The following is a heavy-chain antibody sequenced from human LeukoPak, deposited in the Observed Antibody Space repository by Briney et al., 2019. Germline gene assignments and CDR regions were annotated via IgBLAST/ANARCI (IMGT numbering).Heavy chain of an antibody. CDR3: ARGMVRGVMYGMDV. D-gene: IGHD3-10*01. Sequence: SETLSLTCTVSGGSISSYYWSWIRQPPGKGLEWIGYIYYSGSTNYNPSLKSRVTISVDTSKNQFSLKLSSVTAADTAVYYCARGMVRGVMYGMDVWDQGTTVTVSS. V-gene: IGHV4-59*01. J-gene: IGHJ6*02. CDR2: IYYSGST. CDR1: GGSISSYY.